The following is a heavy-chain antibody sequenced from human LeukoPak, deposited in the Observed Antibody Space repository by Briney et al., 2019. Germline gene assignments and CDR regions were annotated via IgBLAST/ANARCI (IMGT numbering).Heavy chain of an antibody. Sequence: GGSLRLSCAASGFTFSSYWMSWVRQAPGKGLEWVSVIYSGGSTYYADSVKGRFTISRDNSKNTLYLQMNSLRAEDTAVYYCAKDRSSMVRGVFYFDYWGQGTLVTVSS. V-gene: IGHV3-66*01. D-gene: IGHD3-10*01. CDR2: IYSGGST. CDR3: AKDRSSMVRGVFYFDY. J-gene: IGHJ4*02. CDR1: GFTFSSYW.